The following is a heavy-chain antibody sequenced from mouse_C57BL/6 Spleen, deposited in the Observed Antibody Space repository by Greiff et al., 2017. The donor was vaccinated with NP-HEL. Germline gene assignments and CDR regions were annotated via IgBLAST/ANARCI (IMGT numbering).Heavy chain of an antibody. J-gene: IGHJ2*01. CDR2: ISSGGSYT. CDR3: ASDWDAGY. V-gene: IGHV5-6*01. Sequence: VQLQQSGGDLVKPGGSLKLSCAASGFTFSSYGMSWVRQTPDKRLEWVATISSGGSYTYYPDSVKGRFTISRDNAKNTLYLQMSCLKSEDTAMYYCASDWDAGYWGQGTTLTVSS. D-gene: IGHD4-1*01. CDR1: GFTFSSYG.